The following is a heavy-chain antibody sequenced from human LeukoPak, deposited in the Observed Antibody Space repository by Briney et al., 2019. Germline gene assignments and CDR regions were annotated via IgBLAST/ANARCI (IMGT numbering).Heavy chain of an antibody. CDR3: ATGKPTPYCSGCSCYSEFDY. D-gene: IGHD2-15*01. J-gene: IGHJ4*02. CDR2: FDPEDGET. V-gene: IGHV1-24*01. CDR1: GYTLTELS. Sequence: ASVKVSCKVSGYTLTELSMHWVRQAPGKGLEWMGGFDPEDGETIYAQKFQGRVTMTEDTSTDTAYMELSSLRSEDTAVYYCATGKPTPYCSGCSCYSEFDYWGQGTLVTVSS.